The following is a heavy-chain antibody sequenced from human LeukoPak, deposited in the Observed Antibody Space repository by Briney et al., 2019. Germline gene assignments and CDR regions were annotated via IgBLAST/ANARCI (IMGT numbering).Heavy chain of an antibody. V-gene: IGHV3-30*04. D-gene: IGHD3-10*01. CDR1: GFTFSSYA. CDR3: ARDKGSRFDYYGMDV. Sequence: GGSLRLSCAASGFTFSSYAMHWARQAPGKGLEWVAVISYDGSNKYYADSVKGRFTISRDNSKNTLYLQMNSLRAEDTAVYYCARDKGSRFDYYGMDVWGKGTTVTVSS. CDR2: ISYDGSNK. J-gene: IGHJ6*04.